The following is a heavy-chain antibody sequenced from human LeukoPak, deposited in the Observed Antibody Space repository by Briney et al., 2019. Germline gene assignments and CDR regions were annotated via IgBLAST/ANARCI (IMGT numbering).Heavy chain of an antibody. J-gene: IGHJ4*02. CDR3: ARVRSRGDGSGYSPVDY. CDR1: RFTFSSYG. Sequence: GGSLRLSCAASRFTFSSYGMHWVRHAPGKGLEWVAYIQYDVSNEQYADSVRGRFSISRDSSKNILYLQMNSLRAEDTAVYYCARVRSRGDGSGYSPVDYWGQGTLVTVFS. V-gene: IGHV3-30*02. CDR2: IQYDVSNE. D-gene: IGHD3-22*01.